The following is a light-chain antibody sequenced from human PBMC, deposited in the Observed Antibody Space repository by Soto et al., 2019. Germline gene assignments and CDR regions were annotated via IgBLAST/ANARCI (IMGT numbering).Light chain of an antibody. Sequence: QSALTQPASVSGSPGQSITISCTGTSSDVGAYNYVSWYQQHPGKAPKLMIFEVSDRPSGVSNRFSGSKSGNTASLTISGLQAEDDDDYYCSSYTSSNTLVFGGGTELTVL. CDR1: SSDVGAYNY. CDR3: SSYTSSNTLV. J-gene: IGLJ2*01. CDR2: EVS. V-gene: IGLV2-14*01.